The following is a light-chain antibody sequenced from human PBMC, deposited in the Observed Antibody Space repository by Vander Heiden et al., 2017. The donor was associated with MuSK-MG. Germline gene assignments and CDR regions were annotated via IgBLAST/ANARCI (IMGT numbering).Light chain of an antibody. CDR3: QQYGGSPWT. V-gene: IGKV3-20*01. CDR1: QSVSSSY. CDR2: GAS. Sequence: EIVLTQSPGTLSLSPGERATLSCRASQSVSSSYLAWNQQKPSQAPRLLIYGASSRATGIPDRFSGSGSGTGFTLTISRLEPEDFAVYYCQQYGGSPWTFGQGTKVEIK. J-gene: IGKJ1*01.